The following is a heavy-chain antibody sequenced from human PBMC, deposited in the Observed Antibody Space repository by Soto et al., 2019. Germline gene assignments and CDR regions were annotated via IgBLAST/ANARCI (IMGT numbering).Heavy chain of an antibody. CDR2: ISYDGSNK. V-gene: IGHV3-30-3*01. Sequence: GGSLRLSCAAPGFTFSSYAMHWVRQAPGKGLEWVAVISYDGSNKYYADSVKGRFTISRDNSKNTLYLQMNSLRAEDTAVYYCARERITMVRGVIISGYYGMDVWGQGTTVTVSS. CDR1: GFTFSSYA. CDR3: ARERITMVRGVIISGYYGMDV. J-gene: IGHJ6*02. D-gene: IGHD3-10*01.